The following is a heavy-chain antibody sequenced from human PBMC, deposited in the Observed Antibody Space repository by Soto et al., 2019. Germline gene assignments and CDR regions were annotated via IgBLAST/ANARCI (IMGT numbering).Heavy chain of an antibody. CDR2: INHSGGT. D-gene: IGHD2-2*02. CDR3: ARTKIVVVPAATPTLDYYYGMDV. Sequence: ETLSLTCAVYGGSFSGYYWSWIRQPPGKGLEWIGEINHSGGTNYNPSLKSRVTISVDTSKNQFSLKLSSVTAADTAVYYCARTKIVVVPAATPTLDYYYGMDVWGQGTTVTVSS. J-gene: IGHJ6*02. CDR1: GGSFSGYY. V-gene: IGHV4-34*01.